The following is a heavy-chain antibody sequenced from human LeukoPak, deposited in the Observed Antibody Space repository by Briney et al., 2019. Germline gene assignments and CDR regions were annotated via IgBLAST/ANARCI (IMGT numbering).Heavy chain of an antibody. CDR1: GFTFSSYA. D-gene: IGHD3-22*01. V-gene: IGHV3-23*01. CDR2: ISGSGGST. Sequence: GGSLRLSCAASGFTFSSYAMSWVRQAPGKGLEWVSAISGSGGSTYYADSVKGRFTISRDSSKNTLYLQMNSLRAEDTAVYYCAKDLWYYYDTNGYWGQGTLVTVSS. J-gene: IGHJ4*02. CDR3: AKDLWYYYDTNGY.